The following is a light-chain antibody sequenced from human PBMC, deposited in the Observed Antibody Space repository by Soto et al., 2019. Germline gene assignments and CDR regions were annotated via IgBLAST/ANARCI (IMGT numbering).Light chain of an antibody. Sequence: QSALTQPASVSGSPGQSITISCTGTSSDVGNYNLVSWYQQHPGKAPKLMIYEGSKRPSGVSNRFSGSKSGNTASLTISGLQAEDEADYYCGSYAGSRVFGGGTKLTVL. CDR1: SSDVGNYNL. CDR3: GSYAGSRV. CDR2: EGS. V-gene: IGLV2-23*01. J-gene: IGLJ3*02.